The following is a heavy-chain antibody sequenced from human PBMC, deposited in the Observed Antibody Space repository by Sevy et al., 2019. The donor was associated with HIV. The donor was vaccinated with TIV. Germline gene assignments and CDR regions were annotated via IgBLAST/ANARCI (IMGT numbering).Heavy chain of an antibody. D-gene: IGHD5-12*01. J-gene: IGHJ4*02. CDR1: GGSISSYY. V-gene: IGHV4-59*08. CDR2: IYYSGST. Sequence: SETLSLTCTVSGGSISSYYWSWIRQPPGKGLEWIGYIYYSGSTNYNPTLKSRVTISVDTSKNHFSLKLSSVTAADTAVYYCARHGRDGYNVYYFDYWGQGTLVTVSS. CDR3: ARHGRDGYNVYYFDY.